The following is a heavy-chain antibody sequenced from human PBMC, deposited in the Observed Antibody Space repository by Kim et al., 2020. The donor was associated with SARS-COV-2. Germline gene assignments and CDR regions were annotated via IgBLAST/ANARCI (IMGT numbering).Heavy chain of an antibody. V-gene: IGHV4-59*01. CDR2: IYYSGST. CDR1: GGSISSYY. D-gene: IGHD3-3*01. CDR3: ARSASEWSGYSHSYFDY. Sequence: SETLSLTCTVSGGSISSYYWSWIRQPPGKGLEWIGYIYYSGSTNYNPSLKSRVTISVDTSKNQFSLKLSSVTAADTAVYYCARSASEWSGYSHSYFDYWGQGTLVTVSS. J-gene: IGHJ4*02.